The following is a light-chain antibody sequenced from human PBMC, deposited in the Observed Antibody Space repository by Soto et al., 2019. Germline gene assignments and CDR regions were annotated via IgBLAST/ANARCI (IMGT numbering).Light chain of an antibody. V-gene: IGKV3-20*01. CDR2: GAS. Sequence: ILLTQSPGTLSLSPGERATLSCRASQSVRSNFLAWYQQKPGQAPRLLIYGASNRATGIPDRFSGSGSGTDFTLTITRLEPEDFAMYYCQRYDSLRTFGQGTKV. J-gene: IGKJ1*01. CDR3: QRYDSLRT. CDR1: QSVRSNF.